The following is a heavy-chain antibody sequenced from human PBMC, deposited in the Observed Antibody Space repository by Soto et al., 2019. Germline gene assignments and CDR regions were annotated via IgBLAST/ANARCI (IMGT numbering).Heavy chain of an antibody. CDR3: SRMGDRREHYYYDGMDV. CDR2: IFSNDEK. D-gene: IGHD1-26*01. Sequence: QVTLKESGPVLVKPTETLTLTCTVSGFSLTNTRMGVSWIRQPPGKALEWLAHIFSNDEKSYSTSLKSRLTSSTDTYKSQVVLTMTNMDPVDTATYSCSRMGDRREHYYYDGMDVWGQGTLVTVSS. CDR1: GFSLTNTRMG. V-gene: IGHV2-26*01. J-gene: IGHJ6*02.